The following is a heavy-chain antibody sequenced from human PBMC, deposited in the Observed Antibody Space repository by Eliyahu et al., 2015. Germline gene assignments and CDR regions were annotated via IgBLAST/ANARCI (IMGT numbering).Heavy chain of an antibody. CDR2: ISTYNGNT. D-gene: IGHD1-26*01. CDR1: GYSFSGXG. Sequence: QVQLVQSGAEVKKPGASVKVSCXASGYSFSGXGISWVPQAPGQGLEWMGWISTYNGNTNXAQKLQGRATMTTDTXTSTAXMELRSLRSDDTAVYYCARDLVGATDIPHIDYWGQGTLVTVSS. CDR3: ARDLVGATDIPHIDY. J-gene: IGHJ4*02. V-gene: IGHV1-18*01.